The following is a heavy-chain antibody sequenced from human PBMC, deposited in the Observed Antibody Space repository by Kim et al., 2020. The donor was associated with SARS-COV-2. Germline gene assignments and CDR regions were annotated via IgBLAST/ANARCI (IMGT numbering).Heavy chain of an antibody. CDR1: GYTFTSYY. CDR3: ARHPRGQLLLGGMDV. V-gene: IGHV1-46*01. J-gene: IGHJ6*02. D-gene: IGHD2-2*01. CDR2: INPSGGST. Sequence: ASVKVSCKASGYTFTSYYMHWVRQAPGQGLEWMGIINPSGGSTSYAQKFQGRVTMTRDTSTSTVYMELSSLRSEDKAVYYCARHPRGQLLLGGMDVWGQGTTVTVSS.